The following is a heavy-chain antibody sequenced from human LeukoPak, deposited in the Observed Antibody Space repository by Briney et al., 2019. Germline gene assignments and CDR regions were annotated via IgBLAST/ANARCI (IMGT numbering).Heavy chain of an antibody. D-gene: IGHD3-3*01. CDR3: ARDRPTGASRVFVVQ. Sequence: KPGGSLRLSCAASGFTFSSYAMTWVRQAPGKGLEWVSSMSSGGSYIYYADSVRGRLSISRDNAKNSLYLQMNRLKAEDTAVHYCARDRPTGASRVFVVQWGQGTLVTVSS. V-gene: IGHV3-21*01. CDR1: GFTFSSYA. J-gene: IGHJ4*02. CDR2: MSSGGSYI.